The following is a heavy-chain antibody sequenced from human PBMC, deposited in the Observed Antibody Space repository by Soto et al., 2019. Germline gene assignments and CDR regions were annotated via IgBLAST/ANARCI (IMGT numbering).Heavy chain of an antibody. CDR3: ARVKVGGLEGRFADYHGMDV. CDR1: GYSFTTYY. CDR2: IKPSSGST. D-gene: IGHD1-1*01. V-gene: IGHV1-46*01. J-gene: IGHJ6*02. Sequence: QVQLVQSGAEVKKPGASGKLSCKASGYSFTTYYMHWVRQAPGQGLEWMGIIKPSSGSTTYAQNFQSRVTMTRDTSTSTVYMDLSSLRSEDTAVYYCARVKVGGLEGRFADYHGMDVWGQGTTVTVPS.